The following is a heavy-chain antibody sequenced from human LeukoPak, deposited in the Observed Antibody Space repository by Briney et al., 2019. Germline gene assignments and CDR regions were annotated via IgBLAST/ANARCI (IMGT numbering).Heavy chain of an antibody. J-gene: IGHJ3*02. D-gene: IGHD2-2*01. CDR1: GYTFTGYY. CDR2: MNPKSGGT. V-gene: IGHV1-2*02. CDR3: ARYSGYCTPTSCYADDPFDI. Sequence: ASVKVSCKASGYTFTGYYIHWVRQAPGQGPEWMGWMNPKSGGTNYAQTFQGRVTMTRDTSISTAYMELSRLRSDDTAMYYCARYSGYCTPTSCYADDPFDIWGQGTMVTVSS.